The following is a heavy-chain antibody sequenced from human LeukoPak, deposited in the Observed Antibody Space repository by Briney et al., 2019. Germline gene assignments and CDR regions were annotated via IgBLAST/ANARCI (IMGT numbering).Heavy chain of an antibody. J-gene: IGHJ4*02. CDR1: GFTFSNYG. Sequence: PGGSLRLSCAASGFTFSNYGMHWVRQAPGKGLEWVAVISYDGSKKYYADSVKGRFTISRDNSKNRLYLQMNSLRAEDTAVYYCAKDPELTAWDSNYFDYWGQGTLVTVSS. D-gene: IGHD3-10*01. V-gene: IGHV3-30*18. CDR2: ISYDGSKK. CDR3: AKDPELTAWDSNYFDY.